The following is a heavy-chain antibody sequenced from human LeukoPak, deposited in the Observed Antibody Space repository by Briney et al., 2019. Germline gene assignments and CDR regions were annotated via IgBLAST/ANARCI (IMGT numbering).Heavy chain of an antibody. V-gene: IGHV1-69*13. CDR2: IIPIFGTA. Sequence: ASVKVSCKASGGTFSSYAISWVRQAPGQGLEWMGGIIPIFGTANYAQKFQGGVTITADESTSTAYMELSSLRSEDTAVYYCATTLTGGYYYYGMDVWGQGTTVTVSS. J-gene: IGHJ6*02. CDR3: ATTLTGGYYYYGMDV. CDR1: GGTFSSYA. D-gene: IGHD3-9*01.